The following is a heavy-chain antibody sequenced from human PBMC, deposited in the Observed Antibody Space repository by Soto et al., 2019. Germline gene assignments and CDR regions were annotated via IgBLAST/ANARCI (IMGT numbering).Heavy chain of an antibody. J-gene: IGHJ6*02. CDR3: AKGARGSSFMVYYNSGMDV. Sequence: LRLSCAASGFTFSSYAMSWVRQAPGKGLEWVSAISGSGGSTYYADSVKGRLTISRDNSKNTLYLQMNSLRAEDTAVYYCAKGARGSSFMVYYNSGMDVWGQGTTVTVSS. V-gene: IGHV3-23*01. CDR1: GFTFSSYA. D-gene: IGHD6-6*01. CDR2: ISGSGGST.